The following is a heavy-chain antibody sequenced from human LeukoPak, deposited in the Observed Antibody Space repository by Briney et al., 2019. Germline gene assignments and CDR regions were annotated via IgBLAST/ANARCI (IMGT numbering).Heavy chain of an antibody. J-gene: IGHJ4*02. Sequence: ASVKVSCKASACTFTSYYIHWVRQAPGQGLEWMGIINPSGGSTNYAQKFQGRVTMTRDTSTSTVYMELSSLRSEDTAVYYCARGGPAYCGDDCYSNGYFDYWGQGTLVTVSS. CDR1: ACTFTSYY. V-gene: IGHV1-46*01. D-gene: IGHD2-21*02. CDR3: ARGGPAYCGDDCYSNGYFDY. CDR2: INPSGGST.